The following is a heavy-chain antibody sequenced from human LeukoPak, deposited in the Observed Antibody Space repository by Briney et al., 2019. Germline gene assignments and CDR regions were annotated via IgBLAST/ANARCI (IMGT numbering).Heavy chain of an antibody. CDR3: ASSTESGSYHD. CDR1: GYSLTRYW. Sequence: GESLKISCKGSGYSLTRYWIGWVRQMPGKGLEWMGIIYPSDSDTRYSPSFQGQVTISADKSSSTAYLQWSSLKASDTAMYYCASSTESGSYHDWGQGTLVTVSS. CDR2: IYPSDSDT. V-gene: IGHV5-51*01. J-gene: IGHJ4*02. D-gene: IGHD1-26*01.